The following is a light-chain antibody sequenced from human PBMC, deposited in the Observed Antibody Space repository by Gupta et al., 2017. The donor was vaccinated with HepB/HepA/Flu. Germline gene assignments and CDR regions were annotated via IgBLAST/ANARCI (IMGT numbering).Light chain of an antibody. Sequence: EIVLTQSPGTLSLSPGERATLSCRASQNVNSIYLAWYQQKPGQAPRLLISGTSSRATGIKDRFSGSGDGTDFTLTISSREPEDFAIYSCQQEGSEQPSCNFGEGTKMEI. J-gene: IGKJ2*02. CDR2: GTS. CDR1: QNVNSIY. V-gene: IGKV3-20*01. CDR3: QQEGSEQPSCN.